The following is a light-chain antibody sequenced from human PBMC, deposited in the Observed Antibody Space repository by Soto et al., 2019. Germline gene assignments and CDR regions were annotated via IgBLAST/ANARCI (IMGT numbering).Light chain of an antibody. CDR1: QSISSY. Sequence: DIQMTQSPSSLSASVGDRVTITCRASQSISSYLNWYQQKPGKAHKLLIYAASSLQSGVPSRFSGSGSGTDFTLTISSLQPEDFATYYCQKSYSTPRTFGQGTKVDIK. CDR3: QKSYSTPRT. CDR2: AAS. J-gene: IGKJ1*01. V-gene: IGKV1-39*01.